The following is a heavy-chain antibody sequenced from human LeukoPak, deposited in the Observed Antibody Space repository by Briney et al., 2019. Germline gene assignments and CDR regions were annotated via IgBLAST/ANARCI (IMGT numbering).Heavy chain of an antibody. CDR1: GGSISSYY. J-gene: IGHJ4*02. D-gene: IGHD3-3*01. CDR2: IYYSGST. CDR3: ASLFGVVKRFDY. V-gene: IGHV4-59*01. Sequence: SETLSLTCTVSGGSISSYYWSWIRQPPGKGLEWIGYIYYSGSTNYNPSLKGRVTISVDTSKNQFSLKLSSVTAADTAVYYCASLFGVVKRFDYWGQGTLVTVSS.